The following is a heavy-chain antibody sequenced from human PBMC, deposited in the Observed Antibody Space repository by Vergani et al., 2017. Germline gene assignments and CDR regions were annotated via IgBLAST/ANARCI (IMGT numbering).Heavy chain of an antibody. Sequence: QVQLVQSGAEVKKTGSSVKFSCKASGGTFSSYAISWVRQAPGQGLEWMGRIIPILGIANYAQKFQVRVTITGDKSTSTAYMELSSLRSEDTAVDYCAREPPIAAAGFDYWGQGTLVTVSS. CDR1: GGTFSSYA. J-gene: IGHJ4*02. CDR3: AREPPIAAAGFDY. CDR2: IIPILGIA. V-gene: IGHV1-69*04. D-gene: IGHD6-13*01.